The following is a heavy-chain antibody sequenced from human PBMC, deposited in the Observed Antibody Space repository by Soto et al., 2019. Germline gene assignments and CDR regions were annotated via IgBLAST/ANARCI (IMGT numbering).Heavy chain of an antibody. D-gene: IGHD3-22*01. Sequence: GGSLRLSCAASGFTFSSYAMHWVRQAPGKGLEYVSAISSNGGSTYYANSVKGRFTISRDNSKNTLYLQMGSLRAEDMAVYYCARLAYYDSSGYYPFGYWGQGTLVTVSS. CDR2: ISSNGGST. CDR1: GFTFSSYA. V-gene: IGHV3-64*01. J-gene: IGHJ4*02. CDR3: ARLAYYDSSGYYPFGY.